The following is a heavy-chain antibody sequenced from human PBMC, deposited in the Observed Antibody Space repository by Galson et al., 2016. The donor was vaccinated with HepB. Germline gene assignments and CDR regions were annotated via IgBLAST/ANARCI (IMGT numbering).Heavy chain of an antibody. J-gene: IGHJ4*02. CDR3: ARGGPSNQALFVPEPLRT. D-gene: IGHD1-14*01. CDR1: GGTFSNFR. CDR2: ITPVSRTP. Sequence: SVKVSCKASGGTFSNFRIDWVRQAPGQGLEWMGGITPVSRTPNYAQKFQVRVTITADESTSSSYMEVSSLNSEDTAVYYCARGGPSNQALFVPEPLRTWGQGTLVTVSS. V-gene: IGHV1-69*13.